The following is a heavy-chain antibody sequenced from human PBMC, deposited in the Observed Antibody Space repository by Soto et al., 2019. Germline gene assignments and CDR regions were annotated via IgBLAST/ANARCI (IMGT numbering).Heavy chain of an antibody. CDR3: AKNQGSSWYEIDY. D-gene: IGHD6-13*01. J-gene: IGHJ4*02. CDR1: GFTFSNYA. CDR2: ISGSGGST. V-gene: IGHV3-23*01. Sequence: EVQLLESGGGLVQPGGSLRLSCAASGFTFSNYAVTWVRQAPGKGLEWVSTISGSGGSTSYADSVKGRFTSSRDNSKNTMYLQMNSLRAEDTAVYYCAKNQGSSWYEIDYWGQGALVTVSS.